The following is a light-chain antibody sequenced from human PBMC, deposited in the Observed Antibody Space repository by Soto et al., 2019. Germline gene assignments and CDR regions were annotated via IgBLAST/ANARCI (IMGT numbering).Light chain of an antibody. CDR3: QQYATSPRP. V-gene: IGKV3-20*01. Sequence: ECLLTDPAGTLSLSLGAKYHISFCASQSLSSSYFAWYQQKPGQAPRLLIYGASSRATGIPDRFTGSGSGTDFYLTIDRLEPEDAAMYYCQQYATSPRPFGGGTKVDI. J-gene: IGKJ4*01. CDR1: QSLSSSY. CDR2: GAS.